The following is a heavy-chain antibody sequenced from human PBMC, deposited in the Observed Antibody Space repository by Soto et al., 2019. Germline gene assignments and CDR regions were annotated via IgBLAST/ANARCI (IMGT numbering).Heavy chain of an antibody. J-gene: IGHJ4*02. CDR1: GYSFTCYW. CDR2: IYPGDSDT. D-gene: IGHD6-13*01. Sequence: PXESLNISCKGSGYSFTCYWIGWVRQMPGKGLEWMGIIYPGDSDTRYSPSFQGQVTISADKSISTAYLQWSSLKASDTAMYYCARRLSSSWYGDYFDYWGQGTLVTVSS. V-gene: IGHV5-51*01. CDR3: ARRLSSSWYGDYFDY.